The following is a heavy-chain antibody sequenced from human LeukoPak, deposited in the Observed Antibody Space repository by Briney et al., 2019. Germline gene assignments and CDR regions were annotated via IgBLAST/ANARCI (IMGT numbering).Heavy chain of an antibody. D-gene: IGHD2-2*01. V-gene: IGHV3-23*01. CDR1: GFTFSSYA. CDR2: ISGSGGST. CDR3: ATCTSCPKGASYYYYMDV. Sequence: GGSLRLSCAASGFTFSSYAMSWVRQAPGKGLEWVSAISGSGGSTYYADSVKGRFTISRDNSKNTLYLQMNSLRAEDTAVYYCATCTSCPKGASYYYYMDVWGKGTTVTVSS. J-gene: IGHJ6*03.